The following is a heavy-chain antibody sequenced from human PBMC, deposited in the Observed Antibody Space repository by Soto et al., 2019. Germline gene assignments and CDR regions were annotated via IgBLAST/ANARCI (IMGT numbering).Heavy chain of an antibody. CDR2: IIPIFGTA. Sequence: GASVKVSCKASGGTFSSYAISWVRQAPGQGLEWMGGIIPIFGTANYAQKFQGRVTITADESTSTAYMELSSLRSEDTAVYYCARVVCGGDCYSGGYYYYGMDVWAQGTTVTVS. V-gene: IGHV1-69*13. D-gene: IGHD2-21*02. CDR3: ARVVCGGDCYSGGYYYYGMDV. CDR1: GGTFSSYA. J-gene: IGHJ6*02.